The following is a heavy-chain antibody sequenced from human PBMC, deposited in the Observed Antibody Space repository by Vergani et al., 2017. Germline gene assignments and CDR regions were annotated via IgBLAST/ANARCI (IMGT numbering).Heavy chain of an antibody. J-gene: IGHJ3*02. D-gene: IGHD6-19*01. V-gene: IGHV1-69*13. Sequence: QVQLVQSGAEVKKPGSSVKVSCKASAGTFSSYAISWVRQAPGQGLEWMGRIIPIFGTANYAQKFQGRVTITADESTSTAYMELSSLRSEDTAVYYCASASIAVAGNTGDAFDIWGQGTMVTVSS. CDR3: ASASIAVAGNTGDAFDI. CDR1: AGTFSSYA. CDR2: IIPIFGTA.